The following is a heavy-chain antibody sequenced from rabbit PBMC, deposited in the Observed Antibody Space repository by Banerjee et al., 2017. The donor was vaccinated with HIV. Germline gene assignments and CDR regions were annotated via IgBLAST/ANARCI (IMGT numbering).Heavy chain of an antibody. D-gene: IGHD6-1*01. Sequence: QSLEESGGDLVKPGASLTLTCTASGFSFSSSYYMCWVRQAPGKGLEWIACIYAGSSGSTYYASWAKGRFTISKTSSTTVTLQVTSLTAADTAIYFCARNAGGGAYGYTTLNLWGQGTLVTVS. CDR2: IYAGSSGST. V-gene: IGHV1S40*01. J-gene: IGHJ3*01. CDR3: ARNAGGGAYGYTTLNL. CDR1: GFSFSSSYY.